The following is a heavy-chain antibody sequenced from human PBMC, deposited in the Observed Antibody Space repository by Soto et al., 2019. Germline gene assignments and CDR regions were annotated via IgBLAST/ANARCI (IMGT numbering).Heavy chain of an antibody. CDR3: ARDLDDYDSSGYSYDY. CDR2: IIPIFGTA. D-gene: IGHD3-22*01. V-gene: IGHV1-69*13. CDR1: GGTFSSYA. Sequence: RASVKVSCKASGGTFSSYAISWVRQAPGQGLEWMGGIIPIFGTANYAQKFQGRVTITADESTSTAYMELSSLRSEDTAVYYCARDLDDYDSSGYSYDYWGQGTLVTVSS. J-gene: IGHJ4*02.